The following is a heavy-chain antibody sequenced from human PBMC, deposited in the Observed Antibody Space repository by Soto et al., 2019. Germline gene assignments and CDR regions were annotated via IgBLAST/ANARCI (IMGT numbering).Heavy chain of an antibody. J-gene: IGHJ6*03. CDR1: GFTFSDYA. V-gene: IGHV3-23*01. Sequence: GSLRLSCAASGFTFSDYAMNWVRQAPGKGLEWVSVFSGSGGGTSYADSVKGRFTISRDDSKNTLCLHMNSLRAEDTAVYYCARRGGTTGPVQAYSYYYMDVWGKGTTVTVSS. D-gene: IGHD1-1*01. CDR3: ARRGGTTGPVQAYSYYYMDV. CDR2: FSGSGGGT.